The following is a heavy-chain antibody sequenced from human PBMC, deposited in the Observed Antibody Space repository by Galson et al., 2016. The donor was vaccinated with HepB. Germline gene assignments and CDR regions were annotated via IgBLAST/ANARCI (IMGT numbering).Heavy chain of an antibody. J-gene: IGHJ4*02. CDR2: ISTYNGIT. D-gene: IGHD6-13*01. CDR1: GYTFTRYG. V-gene: IGHV1-18*04. CDR3: ARDLYSSSWYQLDY. Sequence: SVKVSCKASGYTFTRYGISWVRQAPGQGLEWMGWISTYNGITNYAENLQDRVTMTTDTSTSTAYMELRSLRSDDTAGYYCARDLYSSSWYQLDYWGQGTLVTVSS.